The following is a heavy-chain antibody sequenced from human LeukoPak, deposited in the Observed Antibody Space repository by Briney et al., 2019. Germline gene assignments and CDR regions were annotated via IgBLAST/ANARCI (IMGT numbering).Heavy chain of an antibody. V-gene: IGHV4-61*02. CDR2: IYTSGST. J-gene: IGHJ4*02. D-gene: IGHD2-15*01. Sequence: SETLSLTCTVSGGSINSGSYYWSWIRQPAGKGLEWIGRIYTSGSTNYNPSLKSRVTMSVDTSKNQFSLKLSSVTAADTAVYYCARTDCSGGSCAVDYWGQGTLVTVSS. CDR3: ARTDCSGGSCAVDY. CDR1: GGSINSGSYY.